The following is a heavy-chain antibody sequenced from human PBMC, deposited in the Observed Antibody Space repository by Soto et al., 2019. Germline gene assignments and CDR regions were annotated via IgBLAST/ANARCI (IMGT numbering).Heavy chain of an antibody. J-gene: IGHJ6*02. V-gene: IGHV3-30-3*01. CDR2: ISNTGISR. Sequence: QAQLVESGGDVVQPGRSLRLSCAASGFTFSTYAMHWVRQAPGKGLEWVAFISNTGISRYYADSVKGRFTISRDNSKNTLYLQMNSLRPEDTAVYYCARDQPLAVPGTYYGMDVWGQGTTITVSS. CDR1: GFTFSTYA. CDR3: ARDQPLAVPGTYYGMDV. D-gene: IGHD6-19*01.